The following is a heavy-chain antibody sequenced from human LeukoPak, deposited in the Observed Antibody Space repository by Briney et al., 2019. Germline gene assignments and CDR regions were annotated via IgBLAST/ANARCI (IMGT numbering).Heavy chain of an antibody. Sequence: PGGSLRLSCAASGFTFGSYAMNWVRQAPREGLEWVSTISGSGGRTYYADSVKGRFTISRDNAENSLYLQLTSLRAEDTAVYYCARLLGMVTTYDFWGQGTLVTVSS. CDR3: ARLLGMVTTYDF. CDR2: ISGSGGRT. J-gene: IGHJ4*03. CDR1: GFTFGSYA. D-gene: IGHD3-3*01. V-gene: IGHV3-23*01.